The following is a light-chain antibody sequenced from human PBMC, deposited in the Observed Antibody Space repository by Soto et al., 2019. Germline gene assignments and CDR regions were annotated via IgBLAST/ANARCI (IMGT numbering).Light chain of an antibody. J-gene: IGKJ4*01. Sequence: PGEGATLSCRASQSVSSSSLTWYQQKRGQAPRLLIYGASTRATGIPDRFSGSGSGTDFTLTISRLEPEDFAVYYXXXXXSXXXFGGGTKVEIK. V-gene: IGKV3-20*01. CDR3: XXXXSXXX. CDR1: QSVSSSS. CDR2: GAS.